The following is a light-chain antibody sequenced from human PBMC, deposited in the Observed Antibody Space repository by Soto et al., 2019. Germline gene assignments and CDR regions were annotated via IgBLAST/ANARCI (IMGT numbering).Light chain of an antibody. CDR2: SDN. Sequence: QSVLTQPPSASGTPGQRVTISCSGSRSNIGTNTVNWYQHLPGTAPQLLIYSDNQRPSGVPDRFSGSKSGTSASLAISGLQSEDEADYYCSSYAGSSNVFGTGTKLTVL. J-gene: IGLJ1*01. CDR3: SSYAGSSNV. CDR1: RSNIGTNT. V-gene: IGLV1-44*01.